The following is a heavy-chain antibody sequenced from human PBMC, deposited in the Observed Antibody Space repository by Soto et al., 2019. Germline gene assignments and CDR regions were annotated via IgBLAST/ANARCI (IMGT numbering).Heavy chain of an antibody. CDR1: GFTFSSYS. CDR3: AREGTRYCSSTSCQKTYGMDV. D-gene: IGHD2-2*01. Sequence: EVQLVESGGGLVKPGGSLRLSRAASGFTFSSYSMNWVRQAPGKGLEWVSSISSSSSYIYYADSVKGRFTISRDNAKNSLYLQMNSLRAEDTAVYYCAREGTRYCSSTSCQKTYGMDVWGQGTTVTVSS. CDR2: ISSSSSYI. V-gene: IGHV3-21*01. J-gene: IGHJ6*02.